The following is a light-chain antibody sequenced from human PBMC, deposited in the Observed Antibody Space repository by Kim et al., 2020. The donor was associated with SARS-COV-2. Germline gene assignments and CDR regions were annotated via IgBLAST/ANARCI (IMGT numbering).Light chain of an antibody. CDR3: QQYDRFWT. CDR2: KAS. CDR1: RPIRTW. V-gene: IGKV1-5*03. J-gene: IGKJ1*01. Sequence: DIQMTQSPSTLSVSVGDRVTITCRASRPIRTWVAWYQQKPGKAPNLLIYKASTLESGVPSRFSGSGSGTEFTLTISSLQPDDFATYYCQQYDRFWTFGQGTKVDIK.